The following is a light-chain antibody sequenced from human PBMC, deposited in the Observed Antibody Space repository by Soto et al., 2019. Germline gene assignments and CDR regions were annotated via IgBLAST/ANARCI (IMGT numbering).Light chain of an antibody. CDR2: GAS. CDR1: QDIRNE. V-gene: IGKV1-6*01. J-gene: IGKJ1*01. Sequence: AIQMTQSPSSLSASVGDRVTITCRASQDIRNELGWYQQRPGKAPEALIYGASNLQSGVPSRFSGSGFGTDFTLTISSLQPEDFATYYCLQDRNYPRTFGQGTKVESK. CDR3: LQDRNYPRT.